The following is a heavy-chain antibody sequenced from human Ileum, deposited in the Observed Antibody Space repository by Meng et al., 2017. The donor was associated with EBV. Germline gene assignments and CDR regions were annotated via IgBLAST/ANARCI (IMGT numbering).Heavy chain of an antibody. CDR3: ASHGLLSTSGWIDS. CDR1: GGSINSSTYY. D-gene: IGHD2-15*01. CDR2: IHYSGST. Sequence: QLQLQESGPGLVKPSQTLSLTCTVSGGSINSSTYYWSWIRQPPGEGLEWIGSIHYSGSTYYNPSLKSRQTIAADTSKNQFSLRLSSVTAADTAVYYCASHGLLSTSGWIDSWGQGALVTVSS. J-gene: IGHJ5*01. V-gene: IGHV4-39*01.